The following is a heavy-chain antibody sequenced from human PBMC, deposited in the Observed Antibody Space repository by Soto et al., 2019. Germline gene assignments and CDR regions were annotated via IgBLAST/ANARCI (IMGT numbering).Heavy chain of an antibody. J-gene: IGHJ4*02. D-gene: IGHD4-17*01. CDR2: IYWDDGK. CDR3: AHLTTGGFYFDC. Sequence: QITLKESGPTLVKPTQTLTLTCTYSGFSLRTSGVGVGWIRQPPGKALEWLALIYWDDGKRYSPSLKSRLTITKDTSKNQVVLRMTNMDPVDTATYYCAHLTTGGFYFDCWGQGTLVTVSS. CDR1: GFSLRTSGVG. V-gene: IGHV2-5*02.